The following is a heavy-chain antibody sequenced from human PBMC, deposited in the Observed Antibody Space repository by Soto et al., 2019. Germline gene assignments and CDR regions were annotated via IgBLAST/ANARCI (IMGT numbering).Heavy chain of an antibody. CDR2: IKQDGSQK. CDR1: GFTLSSYW. D-gene: IGHD4-17*01. V-gene: IGHV3-7*01. CDR3: MTSVTTHDY. J-gene: IGHJ4*02. Sequence: GGSLRLSCAASGFTLSSYWMNWVRLAPGKGLEWVANIKQDGSQKNYVDSVKGRFTISRDNAKNSLYLQMSSLRAEDTAVYYCMTSVTTHDYWGQRTLVTVSS.